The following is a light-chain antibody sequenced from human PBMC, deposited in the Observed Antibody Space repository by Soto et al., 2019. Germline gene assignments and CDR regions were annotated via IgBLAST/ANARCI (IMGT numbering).Light chain of an antibody. V-gene: IGKV1-39*01. CDR2: TAS. Sequence: DIQMTQSPSSLSSSVGDRVTITCRASQNIYSYLNWYQQKPGTAPKLLIYTASNLQRGVPSKFSGSGSGTDFTLTINSLQPEDFATYYCQHSYSIPFTFGQGTKLEI. CDR3: QHSYSIPFT. J-gene: IGKJ2*01. CDR1: QNIYSY.